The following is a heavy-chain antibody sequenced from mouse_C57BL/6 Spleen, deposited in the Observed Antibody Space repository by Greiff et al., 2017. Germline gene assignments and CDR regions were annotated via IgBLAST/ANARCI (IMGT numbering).Heavy chain of an antibody. Sequence: EVKLQESGPELVKPGDSVKISCKASGYSFTGYFMNWVMQSHGKSLEWIGRINPYNGDTFYNQKFKGKATLTVDKSSSTAHMELRSLTSEDSAVYDCARSGDLWYFDVWGTGTTVTVSS. CDR2: INPYNGDT. CDR1: GYSFTGYF. V-gene: IGHV1-20*01. CDR3: ARSGDLWYFDV. J-gene: IGHJ1*03. D-gene: IGHD3-1*01.